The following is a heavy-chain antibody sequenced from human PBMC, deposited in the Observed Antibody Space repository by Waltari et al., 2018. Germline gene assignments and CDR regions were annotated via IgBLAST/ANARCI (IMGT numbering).Heavy chain of an antibody. D-gene: IGHD3-10*01. CDR3: AKAKSGVLDY. V-gene: IGHV3-30*02. CDR1: GFTFSSYG. J-gene: IGHJ4*02. CDR2: IRYDGSNK. Sequence: QVQLVESGGGVVQPGGSLRLSCAASGFTFSSYGMHWVRQAPGKGLEWVAFIRYDGSNKYYADSVKGRFTISRDNSKNTLYLQMNSLRAEDTAVYYCAKAKSGVLDYWGQGTLVTVSS.